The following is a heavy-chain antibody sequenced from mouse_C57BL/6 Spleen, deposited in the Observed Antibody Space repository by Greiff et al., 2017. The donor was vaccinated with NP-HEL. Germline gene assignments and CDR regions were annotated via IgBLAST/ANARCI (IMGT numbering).Heavy chain of an antibody. CDR2: IDPSDSYT. V-gene: IGHV1-50*01. CDR1: GYTFTSYW. J-gene: IGHJ3*01. D-gene: IGHD4-1*01. Sequence: QVQLQQPGAELVKPGASVKLSCKASGYTFTSYWMQWVKQRPGLGLEWIGEIDPSDSYTNYNQKLNVNATFTVDTSSSTAYMQLSSLTSEDSAVYYFARPQANWDLAYWGQGTLVTGSA. CDR3: ARPQANWDLAY.